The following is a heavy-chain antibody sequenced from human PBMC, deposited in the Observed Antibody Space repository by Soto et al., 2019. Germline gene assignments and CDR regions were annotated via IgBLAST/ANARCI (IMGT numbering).Heavy chain of an antibody. V-gene: IGHV1-69*02. J-gene: IGHJ4*02. CDR3: AMGYCSSTSCYRDY. D-gene: IGHD2-2*02. CDR2: IIPILGIA. CDR1: GGTFSSYT. Sequence: QVQLVQSGAEVKKPGSSVKVSCKASGGTFSSYTISWVRQAPGQGLEWMGRIIPILGIATYAQKFQGRATITADKSTSTAYMELSSLRSEDTAVYYCAMGYCSSTSCYRDYWGQGTLVTVSS.